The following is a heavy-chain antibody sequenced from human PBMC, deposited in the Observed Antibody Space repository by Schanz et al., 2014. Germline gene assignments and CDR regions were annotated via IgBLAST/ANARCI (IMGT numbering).Heavy chain of an antibody. Sequence: EVHLVESGGGLVQPGGSLRLSCAASGFTFSSYSMNWVRQAPGKGLEWVSYISSSSSTRYYADSVKGRFTISRDNSKNTLYLQMNSLRAGDAAVYYCARGLIAAAGGAFDYWGQGTLVAVSS. CDR2: ISSSSSTR. J-gene: IGHJ4*02. V-gene: IGHV3-48*01. CDR1: GFTFSSYS. CDR3: ARGLIAAAGGAFDY. D-gene: IGHD6-13*01.